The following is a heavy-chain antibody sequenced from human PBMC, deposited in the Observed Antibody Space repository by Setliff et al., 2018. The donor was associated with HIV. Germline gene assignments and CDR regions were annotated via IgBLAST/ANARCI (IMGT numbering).Heavy chain of an antibody. V-gene: IGHV4-59*08. CDR3: ARLCIAAAGTRSIPWYFDL. Sequence: SETLSLTCTVSGGSISSYYWSWIRQPPGKGLEWIGYIYYSGSTNYNPSLKSRVTISVDTSKNQFSLKLSSVTAADTAVYYCARLCIAAAGTRSIPWYFDLWGRGTLGTVSS. J-gene: IGHJ2*01. D-gene: IGHD6-13*01. CDR2: IYYSGST. CDR1: GGSISSYY.